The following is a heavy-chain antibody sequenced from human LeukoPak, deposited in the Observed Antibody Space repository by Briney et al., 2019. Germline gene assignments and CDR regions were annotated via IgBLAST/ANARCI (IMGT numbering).Heavy chain of an antibody. V-gene: IGHV5-51*01. Sequence: GESLKISCMGSGYYFTTRWLAWVRPKTGKGLEWMGTVYPGDSETKYSPAFEGQVTISGDKSINTVYLQWDSLKASDTAMYYCARAKGSIYFYGMDVWAQGTMVIVSS. J-gene: IGHJ6*02. CDR3: ARAKGSIYFYGMDV. CDR2: VYPGDSET. D-gene: IGHD2/OR15-2a*01. CDR1: GYYFTTRW.